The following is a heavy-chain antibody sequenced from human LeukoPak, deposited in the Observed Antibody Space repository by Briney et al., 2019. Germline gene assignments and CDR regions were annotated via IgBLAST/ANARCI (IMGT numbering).Heavy chain of an antibody. J-gene: IGHJ4*02. V-gene: IGHV3-7*01. Sequence: GGSLRLSCSASGFTFSTYWMSWVRQAPGKGLEWVANMKRDGSEIYYVDSVRGRFTISRDNARNSLYLQMNSLRAEDTAVYYCARDLEEGFDYWGQGTLVTVSS. CDR2: MKRDGSEI. D-gene: IGHD1-1*01. CDR3: ARDLEEGFDY. CDR1: GFTFSTYW.